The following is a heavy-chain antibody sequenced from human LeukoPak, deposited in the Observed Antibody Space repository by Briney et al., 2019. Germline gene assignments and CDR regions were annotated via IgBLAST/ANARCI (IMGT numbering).Heavy chain of an antibody. J-gene: IGHJ6*03. D-gene: IGHD2-15*01. Sequence: SETLSLTCAVYGGSFSGYYWSWIRQPPGKGLEWIGCIYYSGSTNYNPSLKGRVTISVDTSKNQFSLKLSSVTAADTAVYYCARGYCSGGSCYSYYYYNYMDVWGKGTTVTVSS. V-gene: IGHV4-59*01. CDR3: ARGYCSGGSCYSYYYYNYMDV. CDR2: IYYSGST. CDR1: GGSFSGYY.